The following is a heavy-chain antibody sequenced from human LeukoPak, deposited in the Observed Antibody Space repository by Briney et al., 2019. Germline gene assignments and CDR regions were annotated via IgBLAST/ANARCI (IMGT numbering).Heavy chain of an antibody. CDR2: IIPIFGTA. V-gene: IGHV1-69*05. J-gene: IGHJ4*02. D-gene: IGHD3-22*01. CDR3: ARDGYYDSSGYYYGDY. CDR1: GGTFSSYA. Sequence: SVKVSCKASGGTFSSYAISWVRQAPGQGLEWMGGIIPIFGTANYAQKFQGRVTITTDESTSTAYMELSSLRSEDTAVYYCARDGYYDSSGYYYGDYWGQGTLVTVSS.